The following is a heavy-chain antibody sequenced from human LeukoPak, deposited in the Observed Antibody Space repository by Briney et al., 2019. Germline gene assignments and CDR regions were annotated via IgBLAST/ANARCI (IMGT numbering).Heavy chain of an antibody. Sequence: PGGSLRLSCAASGFTFSSYSMNWVRQAPGKGLEWVSSISSSSTYIYYADSVKGRFTISRDNAKNSLYLQMNSLRAEDTAVYYCPSPSLFGVAPASHWGQGTLVTVSS. CDR3: PSPSLFGVAPASH. CDR1: GFTFSSYS. D-gene: IGHD3-3*01. CDR2: ISSSSTYI. V-gene: IGHV3-21*01. J-gene: IGHJ4*02.